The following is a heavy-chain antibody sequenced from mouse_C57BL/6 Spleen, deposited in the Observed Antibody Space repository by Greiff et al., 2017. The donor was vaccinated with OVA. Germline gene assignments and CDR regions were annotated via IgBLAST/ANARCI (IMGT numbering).Heavy chain of an antibody. Sequence: QVHVKQPGAELVKPGASVKLSCKASGYTFTSYWMQWVKQRPGQGLEWIGEIDPSDSYTNYNQKFKGKAKLTVDTSSSTAYMQLSSLTSEDSAVYYCARGDSSGGFAYGGQGTLVTVSA. J-gene: IGHJ3*01. CDR1: GYTFTSYW. CDR2: IDPSDSYT. V-gene: IGHV1-50*01. D-gene: IGHD3-2*02. CDR3: ARGDSSGGFAY.